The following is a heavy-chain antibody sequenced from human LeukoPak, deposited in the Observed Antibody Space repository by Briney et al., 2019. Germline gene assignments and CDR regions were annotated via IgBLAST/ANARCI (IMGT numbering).Heavy chain of an antibody. V-gene: IGHV3-15*01. Sequence: GGSLRLSCAASGFTFSNARMSWVRQAPGKGLEWVGRIKSKTDGGTTDYAAPVKGRFTISRDDSKNTLYLQMNSLKTEDTAVYYCTTVDRSGYYGMDVWGQGTTVTVSS. D-gene: IGHD2-15*01. J-gene: IGHJ6*02. CDR1: GFTFSNAR. CDR2: IKSKTDGGTT. CDR3: TTVDRSGYYGMDV.